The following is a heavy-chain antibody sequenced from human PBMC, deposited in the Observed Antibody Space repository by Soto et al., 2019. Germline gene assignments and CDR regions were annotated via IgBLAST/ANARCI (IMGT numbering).Heavy chain of an antibody. V-gene: IGHV1-18*01. CDR3: ARERGGYSYGDY. CDR2: FNTYNGNT. Sequence: QVQLVQSGAEVKKPGASVKVSCKASGYTFSSYGITWVRQAPGQRLEWMGWFNTYNGNTNYAQKFQARVTMTTDTSTSTAYMELRSLRSDDTAVYYCARERGGYSYGDYWGQGALVTVSS. J-gene: IGHJ4*02. CDR1: GYTFSSYG. D-gene: IGHD5-18*01.